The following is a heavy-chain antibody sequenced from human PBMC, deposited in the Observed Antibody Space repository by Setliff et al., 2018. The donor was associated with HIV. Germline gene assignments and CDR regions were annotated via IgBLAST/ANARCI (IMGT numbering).Heavy chain of an antibody. D-gene: IGHD2-15*01. J-gene: IGHJ3*02. CDR1: GGSISSNY. CDR2: IYYSGST. CDR3: ARFPLLHKNAFDI. V-gene: IGHV4-59*01. Sequence: TSETLSLTCTVSGGSISSNYWSWMRQPPGKGLEWIGHIYYSGSTNYNPSLKSRVTISVDTSRNQFSLNLSSVTAADTAVYYCARFPLLHKNAFDIWGQGTMVTVS.